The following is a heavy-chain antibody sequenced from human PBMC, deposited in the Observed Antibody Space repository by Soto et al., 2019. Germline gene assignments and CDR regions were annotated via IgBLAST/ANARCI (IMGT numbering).Heavy chain of an antibody. CDR3: ARGGPEMATIGSFDY. Sequence: QVHLVQSGAEVKKPGASVKVSCMASGYTFTNFYIHWMRQAPGQGLEWMGIINPGGGSPHYAQKFRGRISMTRDTSTTTVYMDLSSLTSEDTAVYYCARGGPEMATIGSFDYWGQGTLVTVSS. V-gene: IGHV1-46*01. J-gene: IGHJ4*02. CDR1: GYTFTNFY. D-gene: IGHD5-12*01. CDR2: INPGGGSP.